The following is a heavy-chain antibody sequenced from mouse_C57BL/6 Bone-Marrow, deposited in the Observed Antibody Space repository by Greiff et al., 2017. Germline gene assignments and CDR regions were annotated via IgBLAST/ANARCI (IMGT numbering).Heavy chain of an antibody. Sequence: QVQLPQPGAELVKPGASVKLSCKASGYTFTSYWMHWVKQRPGQGLEWIGMIHPTSGSTNYNEQFKSKATLTVDKSSSTAYMQLRSLTAEDSAVYNCARDYYGSRRDYVDYWGQGTTLTGSS. V-gene: IGHV1-64*01. CDR3: ARDYYGSRRDYVDY. CDR2: IHPTSGST. D-gene: IGHD1-1*01. J-gene: IGHJ2*01. CDR1: GYTFTSYW.